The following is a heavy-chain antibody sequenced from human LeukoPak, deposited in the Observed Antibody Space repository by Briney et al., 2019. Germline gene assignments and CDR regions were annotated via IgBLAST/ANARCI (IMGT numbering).Heavy chain of an antibody. Sequence: GGSLRLSCAASGFTFSSYWMSWVRQAPGKGLEWVANIKQDGSEKYYVDSVKGRFTISRDNAKNSLYLQMNSLRAEDTAVYYCASDLGYCSGSSCHDYWGQGTLVTVSS. J-gene: IGHJ4*02. CDR3: ASDLGYCSGSSCHDY. CDR1: GFTFSSYW. CDR2: IKQDGSEK. D-gene: IGHD2-15*01. V-gene: IGHV3-7*01.